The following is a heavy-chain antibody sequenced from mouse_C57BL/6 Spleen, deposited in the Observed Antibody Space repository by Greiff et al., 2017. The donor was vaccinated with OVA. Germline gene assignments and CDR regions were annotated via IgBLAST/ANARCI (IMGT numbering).Heavy chain of an antibody. CDR3: TRGNYGSFYFDY. D-gene: IGHD1-1*01. CDR1: GYTFIDYE. Sequence: QVQLKASGAELVRPGASVTLSCKASGYTFIDYELHWVKQKPVHGLEWIGAIDPETGGTDYNQKFKGKGILTADTSSSTVYMELRRLTSEDSAVYSWTRGNYGSFYFDYWGKGTTLTVSS. V-gene: IGHV1-15*01. CDR2: IDPETGGT. J-gene: IGHJ2*01.